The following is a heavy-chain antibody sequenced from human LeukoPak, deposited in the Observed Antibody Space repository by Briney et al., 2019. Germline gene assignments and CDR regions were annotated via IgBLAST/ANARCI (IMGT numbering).Heavy chain of an antibody. J-gene: IGHJ4*02. CDR1: GGSVSSGTYS. D-gene: IGHD4-17*01. Sequence: PSETLSLACTVSGGSVSSGTYSWSWIRQPPGKGLEWIGYIFHSGSTIYNPSLKSRVTISVDTSKNQFSLKLTSVTAADTSVYYCAREGGPGGDYGSIDSWGQGTLVTVSS. CDR2: IFHSGST. CDR3: AREGGPGGDYGSIDS. V-gene: IGHV4-61*01.